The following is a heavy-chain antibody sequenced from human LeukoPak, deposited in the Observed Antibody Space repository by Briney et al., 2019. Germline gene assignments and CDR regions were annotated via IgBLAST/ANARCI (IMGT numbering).Heavy chain of an antibody. V-gene: IGHV1-2*02. Sequence: ASVKVSCKASGYTFSDYYMHWVRQAPGQGLEWMGWINPNNGGTNYAQKFQGRVTMTRDTSISTAYMELNRLTADDTAVYYRAREADILTGYYIDPWGQGTLVTVSS. CDR3: AREADILTGYYIDP. CDR1: GYTFSDYY. D-gene: IGHD3-9*01. J-gene: IGHJ5*02. CDR2: INPNNGGT.